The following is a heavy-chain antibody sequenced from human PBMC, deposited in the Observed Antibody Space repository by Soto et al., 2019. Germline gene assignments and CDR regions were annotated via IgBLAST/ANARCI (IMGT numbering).Heavy chain of an antibody. CDR3: VGSRAVPLAHAFDI. CDR2: TRNRARSYTT. D-gene: IGHD2-21*01. CDR1: GFSISDHY. J-gene: IGHJ3*02. Sequence: EVQLVESGGGLVQPGGSLRLSCVVSGFSISDHYMHWVRQAPGKGLEWVGTTRNRARSYTTEYAAPVKGRFTISRDDSKNSLYLQMNSLKTEDTAVYYCVGSRAVPLAHAFDIWGQGTTVTVSS. V-gene: IGHV3-72*01.